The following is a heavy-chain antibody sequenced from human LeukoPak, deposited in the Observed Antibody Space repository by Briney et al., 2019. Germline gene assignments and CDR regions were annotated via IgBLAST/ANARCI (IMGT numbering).Heavy chain of an antibody. Sequence: PGGSLRLSCAASGFTFSSYAMSWVRQAPGKGLEWVGFIRTKAYGGTTEYAASVKGRFIISRDDSKSIAYLQMNSLKTEDTAVYYCTRPNLGGEYYFDYWGQGTLVTVSS. V-gene: IGHV3-49*04. J-gene: IGHJ4*02. CDR1: GFTFSSYA. D-gene: IGHD3-16*01. CDR3: TRPNLGGEYYFDY. CDR2: IRTKAYGGTT.